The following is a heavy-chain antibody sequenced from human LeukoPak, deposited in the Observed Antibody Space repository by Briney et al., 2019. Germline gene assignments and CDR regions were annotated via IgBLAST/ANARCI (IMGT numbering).Heavy chain of an antibody. CDR2: ISSGSNYI. V-gene: IGHV3-21*01. CDR1: GFTFSGYS. D-gene: IGHD2-15*01. Sequence: GGSLRLSCAASGFTFSGYSMNWVRQAPGKGLEWVSSISSGSNYIYYADSVKGRFTISRDNGKNSLYLQMNSLRAEDTAVYYCARGTVVAEYFDYWGQGTLVTVSS. J-gene: IGHJ4*02. CDR3: ARGTVVAEYFDY.